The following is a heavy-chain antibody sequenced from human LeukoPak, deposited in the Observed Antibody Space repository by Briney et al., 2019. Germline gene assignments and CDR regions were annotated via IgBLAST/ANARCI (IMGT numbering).Heavy chain of an antibody. CDR2: INYSGST. CDR1: GGSISSSSYY. D-gene: IGHD2-15*01. CDR3: ARDYCSGGSCYDY. J-gene: IGHJ4*02. V-gene: IGHV4-39*07. Sequence: PSETLSLTCTVSGGSISSSSYYWGWIRQPPGKGLEWIGSINYSGSTYYNPSLKSRVTISVDTSKNQFSLKVSLVTAADTAVYYCARDYCSGGSCYDYWGQGTLVTVSS.